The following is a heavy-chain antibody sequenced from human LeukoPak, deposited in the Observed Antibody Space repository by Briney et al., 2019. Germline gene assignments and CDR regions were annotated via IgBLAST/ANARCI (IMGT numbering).Heavy chain of an antibody. Sequence: GGSPILSCVASGFTFSTYNMNWVRQAPGKGLEWVSSTSISSSYIYYADSVKGRFTISRDNAKNSLYLQMNSLRAEDTAVYYCARDPAGYCSGNSCESGWFDPWGQGTLVTVSS. V-gene: IGHV3-21*01. J-gene: IGHJ5*02. CDR2: TSISSSYI. D-gene: IGHD2-15*01. CDR3: ARDPAGYCSGNSCESGWFDP. CDR1: GFTFSTYN.